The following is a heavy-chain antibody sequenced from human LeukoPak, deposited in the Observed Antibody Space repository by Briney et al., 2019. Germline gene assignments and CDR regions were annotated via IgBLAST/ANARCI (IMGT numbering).Heavy chain of an antibody. CDR1: GFTFSSYW. Sequence: GGSLRLSCAASGFTFSSYWMSWVRQAPGKGLEWVANIKQDGSEKYYVDSVKGRFTISRDNAKNSLYLQMNSLRAEDTAVYYCARGYSSSWSPLDHYFDYWGQGTLVTVSS. CDR2: IKQDGSEK. V-gene: IGHV3-7*04. D-gene: IGHD6-13*01. CDR3: ARGYSSSWSPLDHYFDY. J-gene: IGHJ4*02.